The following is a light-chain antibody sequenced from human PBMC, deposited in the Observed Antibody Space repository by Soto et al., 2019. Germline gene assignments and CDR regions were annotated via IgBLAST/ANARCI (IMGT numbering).Light chain of an antibody. V-gene: IGLV2-11*01. Sequence: QSALTQPRSVSGSPGQSVTISCTGTSSDVGGYNYVSWYQQYPGKAPKLMIYDVSKRPSGVPDRFSGSKSGNTASLTISGLQAEDEADYYCCSYAGSCTFGYVVFGGGTKLTVL. J-gene: IGLJ2*01. CDR2: DVS. CDR3: CSYAGSCTFGYVV. CDR1: SSDVGGYNY.